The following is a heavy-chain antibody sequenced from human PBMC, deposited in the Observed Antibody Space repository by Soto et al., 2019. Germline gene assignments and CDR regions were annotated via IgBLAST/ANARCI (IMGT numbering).Heavy chain of an antibody. CDR2: ISAYNGHT. J-gene: IGHJ4*02. CDR1: GYTFPSYG. Sequence: QVQLVQSGAEVKKPGASVKVSCKASGYTFPSYGISWVQQAPGQGLEWMGWISAYNGHTNYAQKLQGRGTMTTDTSASTAYLELRSLRSVDTAVYYCSAAYDYGVPWAFAYWGQGSLVTVSS. D-gene: IGHD4-17*01. CDR3: SAAYDYGVPWAFAY. V-gene: IGHV1-18*01.